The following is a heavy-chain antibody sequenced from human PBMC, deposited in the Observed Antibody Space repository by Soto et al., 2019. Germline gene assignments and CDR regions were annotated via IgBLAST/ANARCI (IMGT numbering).Heavy chain of an antibody. CDR3: ARLMGGAMVLWFDP. CDR1: GGSISSGDYY. D-gene: IGHD5-18*01. V-gene: IGHV4-30-4*01. J-gene: IGHJ5*02. CDR2: IYYSGST. Sequence: SETLSLTCTVSGGSISSGDYYWSWIRQPPGKGLEWIGYIYYSGSTYDNPSLKSRVTISVDTSKNQFSLTLTPVTAADTAVYYCARLMGGAMVLWFDPWGQGTLVTVSS.